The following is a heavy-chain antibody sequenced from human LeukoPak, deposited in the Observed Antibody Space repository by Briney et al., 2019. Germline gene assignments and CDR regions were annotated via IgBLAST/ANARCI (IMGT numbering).Heavy chain of an antibody. CDR3: ARDRRYQLLEY. CDR2: IYHDGNT. V-gene: IGHV4-38-2*02. J-gene: IGHJ4*02. Sequence: SETLSLTCSVSGYSISSGYYWGWIRQPPGKGLEWIGNIYHDGNTYYNPSLKSRVTISVDTSKNQFSLKLSSVTAADTAVYYCARDRRYQLLEYWGQGTLVTVSS. D-gene: IGHD2-2*01. CDR1: GYSISSGYY.